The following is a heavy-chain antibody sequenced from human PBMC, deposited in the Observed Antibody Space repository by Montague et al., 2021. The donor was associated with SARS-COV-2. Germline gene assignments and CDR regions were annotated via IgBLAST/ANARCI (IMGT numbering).Heavy chain of an antibody. CDR1: GFTFNTYA. V-gene: IGHV3-33*01. J-gene: IGHJ5*02. D-gene: IGHD2-15*01. CDR3: ARGKDCSDGRCYSGWFDP. Sequence: SLRLSCAASGFTFNTYAMHWVRRAPGKGLEWVAIIWYDGSTKYYGESXKGRFTISRDNSENTLYPQMNNLRADDTAMYYCARGKDCSDGRCYSGWFDPWGLGAQVIVSS. CDR2: IWYDGSTK.